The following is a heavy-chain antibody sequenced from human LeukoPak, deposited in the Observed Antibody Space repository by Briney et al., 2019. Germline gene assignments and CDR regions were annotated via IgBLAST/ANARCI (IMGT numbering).Heavy chain of an antibody. D-gene: IGHD6-19*01. V-gene: IGHV1-24*01. J-gene: IGHJ4*02. CDR3: XXXGLYSSGRSPHDY. CDR2: FDPEDGET. CDR1: GYTLTELS. Sequence: ASVKVSCKVSGYTLTELSMHWVRQAPGKGLEWMGGFDPEDGETIYAQKFQGRVTMTEDTSTDTAYMELSSLRSEDTAVYYCXXXGLYSSGRSPHDYWGQGTLVTVSS.